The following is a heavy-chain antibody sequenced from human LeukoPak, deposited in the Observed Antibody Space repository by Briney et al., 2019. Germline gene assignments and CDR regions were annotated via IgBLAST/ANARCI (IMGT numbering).Heavy chain of an antibody. CDR2: TNHSGST. J-gene: IGHJ4*02. Sequence: PSETLSLTCAVYGGSFSGYYWSWIRQPPGKGLEWIGETNHSGSTNYNPSLKSRVTISVDTSKNQFSLKLSSVTAADTAVYYCARLEANWGSLRFDYWGQGTLVTVSS. CDR1: GGSFSGYY. V-gene: IGHV4-34*01. D-gene: IGHD7-27*01. CDR3: ARLEANWGSLRFDY.